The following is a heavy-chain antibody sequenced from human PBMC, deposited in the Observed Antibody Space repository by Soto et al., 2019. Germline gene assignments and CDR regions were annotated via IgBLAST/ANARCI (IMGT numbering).Heavy chain of an antibody. Sequence: SETLSLTCAVYGGSFSGYYWSWIRQPPGKGLEWIGEINHSGSTNYNPSLKSRVTISVDTSKNQFSLKLSSVTAADTAVYYCARVGANWNLGWFDPWGQGTLVTVSS. J-gene: IGHJ5*02. CDR2: INHSGST. CDR3: ARVGANWNLGWFDP. CDR1: GGSFSGYY. V-gene: IGHV4-34*01. D-gene: IGHD1-1*01.